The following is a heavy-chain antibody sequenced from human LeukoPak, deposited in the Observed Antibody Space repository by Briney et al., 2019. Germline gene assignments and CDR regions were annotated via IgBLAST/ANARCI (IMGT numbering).Heavy chain of an antibody. Sequence: SQTLSLTCAISGDSVSSNTATWNWIRQSPSRGLELLGRTYYRSKWYNDYAVSVKNRIIINPDTSKNQFSLQLNSVTPEDTAVYYCAGIGSYFRHWDQGALVTVSS. CDR2: TYYRSKWYN. CDR1: GDSVSSNTAT. D-gene: IGHD1-26*01. CDR3: AGIGSYFRH. V-gene: IGHV6-1*01. J-gene: IGHJ1*01.